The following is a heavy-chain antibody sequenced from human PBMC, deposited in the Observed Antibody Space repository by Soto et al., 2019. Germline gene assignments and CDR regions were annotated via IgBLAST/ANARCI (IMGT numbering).Heavy chain of an antibody. CDR1: VFTFSSYE. V-gene: IGHV3-48*03. Sequence: GGSLRLSCAASVFTFSSYEMNWVRQARGKGLEWVSYISSSGSTIYYADSVKGRFTISRDNAKNSLYLQMNSLRAEDTAVYYCARVIRGGCSSTSCYPNYYYYGMDVWGQGTTVTVSS. CDR3: ARVIRGGCSSTSCYPNYYYYGMDV. J-gene: IGHJ6*02. D-gene: IGHD2-2*01. CDR2: ISSSGSTI.